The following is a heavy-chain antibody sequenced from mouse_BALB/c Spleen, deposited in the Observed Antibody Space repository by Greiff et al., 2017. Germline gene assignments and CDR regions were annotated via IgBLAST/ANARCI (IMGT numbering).Heavy chain of an antibody. D-gene: IGHD2-1*01. Sequence: VQGVESGPGLVAPSQSLSITCTVSGFSLTSYGVHWVRQPPGKGLEWLGVIWAGGSTNYNSALMSRLSISKDNSKSQVFLKMNSLQTDDTAMYYCARDSLYGKYAMDYWGQGTSVTVSS. CDR2: IWAGGST. J-gene: IGHJ4*01. CDR3: ARDSLYGKYAMDY. CDR1: GFSLTSYG. V-gene: IGHV2-9*02.